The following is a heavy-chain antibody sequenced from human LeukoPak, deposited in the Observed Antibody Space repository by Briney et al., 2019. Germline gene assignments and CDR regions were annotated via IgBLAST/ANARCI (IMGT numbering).Heavy chain of an antibody. D-gene: IGHD4-17*01. V-gene: IGHV4-61*01. CDR2: IYYSGST. CDR1: GGSISSSSYY. J-gene: IGHJ4*02. Sequence: SETLSLTCTVSGGSISSSSYYWGWIRQPPGKGLEWIGNIYYSGSTNYNPSLRSRVTISVDTSKNQFSLKLSSVTAADTAVYYCARERAVTTYYHFDYWGQGTLVTVSS. CDR3: ARERAVTTYYHFDY.